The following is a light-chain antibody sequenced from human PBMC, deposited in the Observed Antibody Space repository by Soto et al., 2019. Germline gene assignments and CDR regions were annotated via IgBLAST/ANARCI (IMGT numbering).Light chain of an antibody. Sequence: QSALTQPASVSGSPGQSITISCTGTSSDVGGYNYVSWYQQHPGKAPKLMIYEVSNRPSGVSNHLSGSKSGNTASLPISGVQAEDEDDYYFGSYTTSSTGGYVFGSGTKLTVL. J-gene: IGLJ1*01. CDR3: GSYTTSSTGGYV. CDR2: EVS. CDR1: SSDVGGYNY. V-gene: IGLV2-14*01.